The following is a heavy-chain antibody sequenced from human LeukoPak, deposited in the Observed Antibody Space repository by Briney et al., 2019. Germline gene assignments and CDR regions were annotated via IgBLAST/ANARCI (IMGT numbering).Heavy chain of an antibody. D-gene: IGHD3-22*01. CDR1: GFTFSSYA. V-gene: IGHV3-23*01. J-gene: IGHJ4*02. CDR3: ARVPFSDSSAEFDY. CDR2: ISGSGDST. Sequence: PGGSLRLSCAASGFTFSSYAMSWVRQAPGKGLEWVSVISGSGDSTYYADSVKGRFTISRDNSKKTLYLQMNSLRAEDTAVYYCARVPFSDSSAEFDYWGQGTLVTVSS.